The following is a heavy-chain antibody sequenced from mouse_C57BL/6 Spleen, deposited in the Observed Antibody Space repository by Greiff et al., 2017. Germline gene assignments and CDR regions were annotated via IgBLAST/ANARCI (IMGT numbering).Heavy chain of an antibody. CDR3: ARGGNAMDY. J-gene: IGHJ4*01. CDR2: FNPNNGGT. D-gene: IGHD1-1*02. V-gene: IGHV1-18*01. CDR1: GYTFTDYN. Sequence: VQLKQSGPELVKPGASVKIPCKASGYTFTDYNMDWVKQSHGKSLEWIGDFNPNNGGTIYNQKFKGKATLTVDKSSSSAYMELRSLTSEDTAVYYCARGGNAMDYWGQGTSVTVSS.